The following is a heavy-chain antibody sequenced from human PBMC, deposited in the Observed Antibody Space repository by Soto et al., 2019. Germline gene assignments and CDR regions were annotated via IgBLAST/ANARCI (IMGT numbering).Heavy chain of an antibody. CDR3: AGRIAAAGNLRVGAFDI. D-gene: IGHD6-13*01. J-gene: IGHJ3*02. V-gene: IGHV1-18*01. CDR2: ISAYNGNT. CDR1: GYTFTSYG. Sequence: ASVKVSCKASGYTFTSYGISWVRQAPGQGLEWMGWISAYNGNTNYAQKLQGRVTMTTDTSTSTAYMELRSLRSDDTAVYYCAGRIAAAGNLRVGAFDIWGQGTMVTVSS.